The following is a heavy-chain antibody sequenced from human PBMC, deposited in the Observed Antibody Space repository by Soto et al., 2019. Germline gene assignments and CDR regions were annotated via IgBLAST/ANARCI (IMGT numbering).Heavy chain of an antibody. CDR2: IIPILGIA. CDR1: GGTFSSYT. D-gene: IGHD6-13*01. Sequence: QVQLVQPGAEVKKPGSSVKVSCKASGGTFSSYTISWVRQAPGQGLEWMGRIIPILGIANYAQKFQGRVTITADKSTSTAYMELSSLRSEDTAVYYCARDGIAAADTGIGYWGQGTLVTVSS. J-gene: IGHJ4*02. V-gene: IGHV1-69*08. CDR3: ARDGIAAADTGIGY.